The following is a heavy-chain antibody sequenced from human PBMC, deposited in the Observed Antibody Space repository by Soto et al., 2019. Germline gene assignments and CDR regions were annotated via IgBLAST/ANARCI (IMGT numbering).Heavy chain of an antibody. CDR3: AILKSGGYFQH. Sequence: QVQLVQSGAEVKKPGASVKVSCKSSGYTFTSYGISWVRQAPGQGLEWMGWISAYNGNTNYAQKLQGRVTMTTDTSTSKAYVELRSLRSDDTAVYYCAILKSGGYFQHWGEGTLVTVSS. J-gene: IGHJ1*01. D-gene: IGHD6-25*01. CDR2: ISAYNGNT. V-gene: IGHV1-18*01. CDR1: GYTFTSYG.